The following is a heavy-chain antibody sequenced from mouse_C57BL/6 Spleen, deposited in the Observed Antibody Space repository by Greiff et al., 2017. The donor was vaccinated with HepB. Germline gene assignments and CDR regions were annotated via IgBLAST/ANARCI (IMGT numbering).Heavy chain of an antibody. CDR3: ARWGYGNYGFAY. D-gene: IGHD2-1*01. CDR1: GYTFTSYW. Sequence: VQLQQPGAELVRPGSSVKLSCKASGYTFTSYWMDWVKQRPGQGLEWIGNIYPSDSETHYNQKFKDKATLTVDKSSSTAYMQLSSLTSEDSAVYYCARWGYGNYGFAYWGQGTLVTVSA. V-gene: IGHV1-61*01. CDR2: IYPSDSET. J-gene: IGHJ3*01.